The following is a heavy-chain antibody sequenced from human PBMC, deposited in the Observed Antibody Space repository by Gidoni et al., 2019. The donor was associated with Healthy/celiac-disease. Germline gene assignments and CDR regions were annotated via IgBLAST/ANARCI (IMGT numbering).Heavy chain of an antibody. Sequence: VPLVASGGGLVQPGRSLRLSCTASGFPFGDYAMSWFRQATGKGLEWVGFIRSKAYGGTTEYAASVKGRFTISRDDSKSIAYLQMNSLKTEDTAVYYCTRDPRYNWNVGNDAFDIWGQGTMVTVSS. J-gene: IGHJ3*02. CDR2: IRSKAYGGTT. D-gene: IGHD1-1*01. CDR3: TRDPRYNWNVGNDAFDI. V-gene: IGHV3-49*03. CDR1: GFPFGDYA.